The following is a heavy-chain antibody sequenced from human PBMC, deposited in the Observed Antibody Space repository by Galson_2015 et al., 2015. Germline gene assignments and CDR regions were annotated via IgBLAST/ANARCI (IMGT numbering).Heavy chain of an antibody. CDR2: ITYNGTRT. J-gene: IGHJ4*02. D-gene: IGHD3-10*01. V-gene: IGHV3-74*01. Sequence: SLRLSCAASGFTFNRHWMHWVRQAPGEGLVWVSRITYNGTRTSYADSVRGRFSISRDNAKNTLFLQMNSLRVEDTAVYYCVRDYDYGSRAQYMGYDYWGQGALVTVSS. CDR1: GFTFNRHW. CDR3: VRDYDYGSRAQYMGYDY.